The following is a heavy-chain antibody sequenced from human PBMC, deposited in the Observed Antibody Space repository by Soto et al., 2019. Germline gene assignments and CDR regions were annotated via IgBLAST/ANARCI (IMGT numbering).Heavy chain of an antibody. Sequence: SGPTLVNPTQTLTLTCTFSGFSLSTSEMCVSWIRQSPGKALEWLALIDWDDDKYYSTSLKTRLTISKDTSKNQVVLTMTNMDPVGTATYYCARIRKSAVAALYGMDVWGQGTTVTVSS. J-gene: IGHJ6*02. CDR2: IDWDDDK. CDR3: ARIRKSAVAALYGMDV. CDR1: GFSLSTSEMC. V-gene: IGHV2-70*01. D-gene: IGHD6-19*01.